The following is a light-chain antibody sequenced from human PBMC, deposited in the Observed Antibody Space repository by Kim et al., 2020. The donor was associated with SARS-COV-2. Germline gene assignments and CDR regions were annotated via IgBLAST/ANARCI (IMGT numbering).Light chain of an antibody. Sequence: LGQTVRITCQGDSLRSYYASWYQQKPGQAPVLVIYGKNNRPSGIPDRFSGSSSGNTASLTITGAQAEDEADYYCNSRDSSGNHVVLGGGTKLTVL. V-gene: IGLV3-19*01. CDR2: GKN. CDR1: SLRSYY. CDR3: NSRDSSGNHVV. J-gene: IGLJ2*01.